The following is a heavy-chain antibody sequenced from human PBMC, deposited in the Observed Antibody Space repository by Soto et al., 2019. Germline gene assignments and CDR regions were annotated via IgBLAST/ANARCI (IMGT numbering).Heavy chain of an antibody. D-gene: IGHD2-15*01. Sequence: EVQLLESGGGLVQPGGSLRLSCAASGFTFSSYAMSWVRQAPGKGLEWVSAISGSGGSTYYADSVKGRFTISRDNSKNTLYLQMNSLRAEDTAVYYCASEPSDIVVVVAANYYYYGMDVWGQGTTVTVSS. V-gene: IGHV3-23*01. J-gene: IGHJ6*02. CDR3: ASEPSDIVVVVAANYYYYGMDV. CDR1: GFTFSSYA. CDR2: ISGSGGST.